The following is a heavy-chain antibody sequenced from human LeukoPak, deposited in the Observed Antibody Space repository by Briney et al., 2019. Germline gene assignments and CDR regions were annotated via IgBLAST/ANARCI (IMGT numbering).Heavy chain of an antibody. D-gene: IGHD3-9*01. CDR3: ERRAVLTGYYYYYYYMDV. CDR2: ISSSGSTI. V-gene: IGHV3-11*01. J-gene: IGHJ6*03. CDR1: GFTFSDYY. Sequence: ETGGSLRLSCAASGFTFSDYYMSWIRQAPGKGLEWVSYISSSGSTIYYADSVKGRFTISRHNAKNSLYLQMNTLRAEDTAVYYCERRAVLTGYYYYYYYMDVWGKGTTVTISS.